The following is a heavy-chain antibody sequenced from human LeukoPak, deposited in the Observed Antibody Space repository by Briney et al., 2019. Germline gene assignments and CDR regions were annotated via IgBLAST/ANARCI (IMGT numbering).Heavy chain of an antibody. V-gene: IGHV3-49*04. CDR2: IRSKAYGGTT. J-gene: IGHJ4*02. CDR1: GFTFGDYA. CDR3: TRELRWCFDY. D-gene: IGHD4-23*01. Sequence: PGGSLRLSCTASGFTFGDYAMSWVRQAPGKGLEWVGFIRSKAYGGTTEYAASVKGRFTISRDDSKSIAYLQMNSLKTEDTAVYYCTRELRWCFDYWGQGTLVTVSS.